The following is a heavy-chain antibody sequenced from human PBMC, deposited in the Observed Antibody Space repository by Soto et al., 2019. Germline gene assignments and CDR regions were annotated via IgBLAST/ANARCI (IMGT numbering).Heavy chain of an antibody. Sequence: KPSETLSLTCTVSGGSVSSGSNYWSWIRQPPGKGLEWIGYIHYSGSTNYNPSLKSRVTISVDTSKNQFSLKLSSVTAADTAVYYCARTTATGKSLLDYLRRRSLCTFS. J-gene: IGHJ4*02. CDR1: GGSVSSGSNY. D-gene: IGHD6-13*01. V-gene: IGHV4-61*01. CDR3: ARTTATGKSLLDY. CDR2: IHYSGST.